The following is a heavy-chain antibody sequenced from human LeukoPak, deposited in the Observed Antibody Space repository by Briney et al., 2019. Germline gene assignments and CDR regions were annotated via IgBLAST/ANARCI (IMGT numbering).Heavy chain of an antibody. J-gene: IGHJ3*02. CDR1: GFTFSSYA. CDR3: ARAKGDGSGSYLPYDAFDI. V-gene: IGHV3-48*04. D-gene: IGHD3-10*01. Sequence: PGGSLRLSCAASGFTFSSYAMSWVRQAPGKGLEWVSYISSSGSTIYYADSVKGRFTISRDNAKNSLYLQMNSLRAEDTAVYYCARAKGDGSGSYLPYDAFDIWGQGTMVTVSS. CDR2: ISSSGSTI.